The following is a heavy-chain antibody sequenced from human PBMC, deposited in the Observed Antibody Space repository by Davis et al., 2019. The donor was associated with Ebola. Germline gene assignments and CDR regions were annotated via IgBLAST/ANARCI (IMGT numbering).Heavy chain of an antibody. CDR3: ARREVTYFDY. CDR2: IYYSGST. D-gene: IGHD2-21*02. CDR1: GGSFSGYY. J-gene: IGHJ4*02. V-gene: IGHV4-59*08. Sequence: MPGGSLRLSCAVYGGSFSGYYWSWIRQPPGKGLEWIGYIYYSGSTNYNPSLKSRVITSVDTSKNQFSLKLSSVTAADTAVYYCARREVTYFDYWGQGTLVTVSS.